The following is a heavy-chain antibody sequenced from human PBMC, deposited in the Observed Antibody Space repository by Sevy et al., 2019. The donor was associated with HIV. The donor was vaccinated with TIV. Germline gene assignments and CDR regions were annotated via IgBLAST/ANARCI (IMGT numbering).Heavy chain of an antibody. Sequence: GGSLRLSCAASGFTFSSYGMHWVRQAPGKGLEWVAVISYDGSDKYYADSVKGRFTISRDNSKSTLYLQMNSLRAEDTAVYYCAKDFSGDYYGGNDYWGQGTLVTVSS. V-gene: IGHV3-30*18. D-gene: IGHD3-22*01. CDR1: GFTFSSYG. CDR2: ISYDGSDK. J-gene: IGHJ4*02. CDR3: AKDFSGDYYGGNDY.